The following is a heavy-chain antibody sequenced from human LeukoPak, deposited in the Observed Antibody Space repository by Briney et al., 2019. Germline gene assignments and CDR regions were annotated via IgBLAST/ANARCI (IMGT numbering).Heavy chain of an antibody. D-gene: IGHD3-22*01. CDR3: ARDQFYYDSSGYVRLTTKEFDY. CDR2: VIPIFGTA. Sequence: GASVKVSCKASGGTFSSYAISWVRQAPGQGLEWMGGVIPIFGTANYAQKFQGRVTITADESTSTAYMELSSLRSEDTAVYYCARDQFYYDSSGYVRLTTKEFDYWGQGTLVTVSS. V-gene: IGHV1-69*01. J-gene: IGHJ4*02. CDR1: GGTFSSYA.